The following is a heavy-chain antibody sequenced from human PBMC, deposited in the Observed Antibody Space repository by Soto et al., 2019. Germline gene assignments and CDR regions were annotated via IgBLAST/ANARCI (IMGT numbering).Heavy chain of an antibody. Sequence: PGGSLRLSCAASGFTFSSYEMNWVRQAPGKGLEWVSYISSSGSTIYYTDSVKGRFTISRDNAKNSLYLQMNSLRAEDTAVYYCARGREVWTPDYGMDVWGQGTTVTVSS. CDR2: ISSSGSTI. V-gene: IGHV3-48*03. CDR3: ARGREVWTPDYGMDV. J-gene: IGHJ6*02. D-gene: IGHD3-16*01. CDR1: GFTFSSYE.